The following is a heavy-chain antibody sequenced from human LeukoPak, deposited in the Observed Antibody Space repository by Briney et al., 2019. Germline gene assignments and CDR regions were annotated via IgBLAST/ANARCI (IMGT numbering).Heavy chain of an antibody. Sequence: SETLSLTCTVSGGSISSGDYYWSWIRQPPGKGLEWIGYIYYSGSTYYNPSLKSRVTISVDTSKNQFSLKLSSVTAADTAVYYCASDDLSSRAAYWGQGTLVTVSS. J-gene: IGHJ4*02. CDR3: ASDDLSSRAAY. V-gene: IGHV4-30-4*08. CDR1: GGSISSGDYY. D-gene: IGHD3-3*01. CDR2: IYYSGST.